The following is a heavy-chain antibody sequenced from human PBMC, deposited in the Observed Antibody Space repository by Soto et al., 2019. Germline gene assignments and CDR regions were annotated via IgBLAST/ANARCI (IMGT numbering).Heavy chain of an antibody. V-gene: IGHV4-30-4*01. CDR1: GGSISSADDD. J-gene: IGHJ5*02. CDR2: IYYSGST. D-gene: IGHD6-13*01. CDR3: AVSIGSSWYVGRWFDP. Sequence: SETLSLTCTVSGGSISSADDDGSWIHQPPGKGLEWIGYIYYSGSTYYNPSLKSRVTISVDTSKNQFSLKLSSVTAADTAVYYCAVSIGSSWYVGRWFDPWGQGTLVTVSS.